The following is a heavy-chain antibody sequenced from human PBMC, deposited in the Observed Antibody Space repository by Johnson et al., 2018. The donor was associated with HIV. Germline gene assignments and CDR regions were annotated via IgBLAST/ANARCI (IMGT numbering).Heavy chain of an antibody. D-gene: IGHD3-9*01. J-gene: IGHJ3*02. Sequence: VQLVESGGGLVQPGRSLRLSCAASGFTFDDYAMHWVRQAPGKGLEWVSGISWNSGSIGYADSVKGRFTISRGNAKNSLYLQMNSLRAEDTALYYCAVSVLTGRRPDDAFDIWGQGTMVTVSS. CDR2: ISWNSGSI. CDR3: AVSVLTGRRPDDAFDI. CDR1: GFTFDDYA. V-gene: IGHV3-9*01.